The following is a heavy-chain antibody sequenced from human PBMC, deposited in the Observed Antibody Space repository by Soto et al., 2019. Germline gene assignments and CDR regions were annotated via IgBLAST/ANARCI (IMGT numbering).Heavy chain of an antibody. CDR3: ARAVPAAINYYYYMDV. Sequence: SQTLSLTCAISGDSVSSNSAAWNWIRQSPSRGLEWLGRTYYRSKWYNDYAVSVKSRITINPDTSKNQFSLQLNSVTPEDTAVYYCARAVPAAINYYYYMDVWGKGTTVTVSS. D-gene: IGHD2-2*01. CDR1: GDSVSSNSAA. J-gene: IGHJ6*03. CDR2: TYYRSKWYN. V-gene: IGHV6-1*01.